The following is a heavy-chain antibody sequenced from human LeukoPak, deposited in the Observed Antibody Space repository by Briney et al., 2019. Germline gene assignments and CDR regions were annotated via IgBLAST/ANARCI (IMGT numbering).Heavy chain of an antibody. CDR3: ARVLYGDYVFDY. D-gene: IGHD4-17*01. J-gene: IGHJ4*02. V-gene: IGHV3-66*01. Sequence: PGGSLRLSCAASGFTVSSNYMSWVRQAPGKGLEWVSVIYSGGSTIYYADSAKGRFTISRDNAKNSLYLQMNSLRAEDTAVYYCARVLYGDYVFDYWGQGTLVTVSS. CDR1: GFTVSSNY. CDR2: IYSGGSTI.